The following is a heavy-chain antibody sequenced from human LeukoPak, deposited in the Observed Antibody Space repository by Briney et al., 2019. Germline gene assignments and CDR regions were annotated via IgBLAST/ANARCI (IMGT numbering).Heavy chain of an antibody. CDR2: INTRSSSS. D-gene: IGHD5-18*01. CDR1: GFTVGSNY. Sequence: AGGSLRLSCAASGFTVGSNYMNWVRQAPGKGLEWVSSINTRSSSSYYADSVKGRFTISRDNAKNSLYLQMNSLRVEDSAVYYCASETDTTMRDWGQGTLVTVSS. J-gene: IGHJ4*02. V-gene: IGHV3-21*01. CDR3: ASETDTTMRD.